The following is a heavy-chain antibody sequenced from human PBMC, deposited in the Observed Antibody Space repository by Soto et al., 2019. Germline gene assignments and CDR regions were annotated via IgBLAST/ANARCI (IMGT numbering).Heavy chain of an antibody. J-gene: IGHJ6*03. CDR1: GFTFSSYA. Sequence: GGSLRLSCAASGFTFSSYAMSWVRRAPGKGLEWVSGISWNRGSIDYADSVKGRFTISRDNAKKSLYLQMNSLRAEDTALYYCAKTFLSLMGHMDVWGKGTTVTVSS. CDR2: ISWNRGSI. V-gene: IGHV3-9*01. CDR3: AKTFLSLMGHMDV. D-gene: IGHD2-8*01.